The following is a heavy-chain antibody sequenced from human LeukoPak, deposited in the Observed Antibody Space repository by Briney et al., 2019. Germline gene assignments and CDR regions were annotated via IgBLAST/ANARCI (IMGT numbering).Heavy chain of an antibody. CDR3: AKDIASSWWHFDL. D-gene: IGHD6-13*01. CDR2: VENDGTTK. Sequence: LSGGSLRLSCLASGFTFGSLGMHWVRQAPGKGLEWVAFVENDGTTKYYADSVKGRFSISRDNSKNTLYLQMNSLRAEDTAVYYCAKDIASSWWHFDLWGRGTLVTVSS. J-gene: IGHJ2*01. CDR1: GFTFGSLG. V-gene: IGHV3-30*02.